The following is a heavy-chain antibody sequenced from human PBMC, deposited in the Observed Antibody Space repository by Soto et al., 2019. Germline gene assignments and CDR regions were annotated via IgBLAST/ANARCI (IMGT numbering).Heavy chain of an antibody. CDR3: AGIGVDGLTCSGGRCPASFDY. D-gene: IGHD2-15*01. Sequence: TLSLTGPLSGCSISSGCYYCSWKRQHPGKGLEWIGYIYYSGSTYYNPSLKSRVSIAVDTSKNQFSLKLSSVTAADTAVYYCAGIGVDGLTCSGGRCPASFDYWRQGTLVTVSS. J-gene: IGHJ4*02. V-gene: IGHV4-31*03. CDR1: GCSISSGCYY. CDR2: IYYSGST.